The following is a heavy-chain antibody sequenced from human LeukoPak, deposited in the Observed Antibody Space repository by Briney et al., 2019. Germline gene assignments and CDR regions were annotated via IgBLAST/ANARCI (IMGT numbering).Heavy chain of an antibody. CDR3: GGSDSSTWYGRIEY. CDR2: IYFSGST. CDR1: GGSMSPSY. V-gene: IGHV4-59*01. D-gene: IGHD6-13*01. Sequence: SETLSLTCTISGGSMSPSYWSWIRQPPGKGLEWIGYIYFSGSTNYNPSLESRVTISVDTSKNQFSLRLSSVTAADTAVYYCGGSDSSTWYGRIEYWGQGILVTVSA. J-gene: IGHJ4*02.